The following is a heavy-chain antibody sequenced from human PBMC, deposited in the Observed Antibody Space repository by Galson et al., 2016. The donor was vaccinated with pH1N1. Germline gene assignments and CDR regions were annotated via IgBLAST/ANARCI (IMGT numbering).Heavy chain of an antibody. D-gene: IGHD1-7*01. J-gene: IGHJ4*02. CDR2: ISWNSGSI. V-gene: IGHV3-9*01. Sequence: SLRLSCAASGFTFNDYGMHWVRQAPGKGLEWVSSISWNSGSIVYADSVKGRFTTSRDNAKNSLYLQMNSLRVEDTALYYCAKDMNLELREGAFDYWGQGTLVTVSS. CDR3: AKDMNLELREGAFDY. CDR1: GFTFNDYG.